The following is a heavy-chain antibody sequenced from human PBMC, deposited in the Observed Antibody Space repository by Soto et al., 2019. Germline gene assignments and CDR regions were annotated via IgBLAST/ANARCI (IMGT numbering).Heavy chain of an antibody. J-gene: IGHJ3*02. V-gene: IGHV1-18*01. CDR1: GYTFTSYG. CDR3: ARVLYYYDSSGYYPDAFDI. CDR2: MNPNSGNT. Sequence: VASVKVSCKASGYTFTSYGISWVRQATGQGLEWMGWMNPNSGNTGYAQKFQGRVTMTTDTSTSTAYMELRSLRSDDTAVYYCARVLYYYDSSGYYPDAFDIWGQGTMVTVSS. D-gene: IGHD3-22*01.